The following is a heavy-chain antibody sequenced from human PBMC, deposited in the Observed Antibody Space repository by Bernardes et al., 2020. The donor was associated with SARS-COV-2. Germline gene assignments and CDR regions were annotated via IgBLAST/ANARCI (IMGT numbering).Heavy chain of an antibody. J-gene: IGHJ4*02. V-gene: IGHV3-74*01. CDR3: ARGSGNYYFDY. CDR2: ISSDGSSR. D-gene: IGHD1-26*01. CDR1: GFTFSNYW. Sequence: GGSLRLSCAVSGFTFSNYWMHWVRQAPGKGLVWVSRISSDGSSRGYADSAKGRFTISRDNAKHTVYLQMNSLRPEDTAIYYCARGSGNYYFDYWGQGTLVTVSS.